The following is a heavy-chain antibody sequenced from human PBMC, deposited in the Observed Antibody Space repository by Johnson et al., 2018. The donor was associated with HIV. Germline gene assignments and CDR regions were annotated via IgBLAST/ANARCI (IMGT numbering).Heavy chain of an antibody. CDR3: ARGGSYNFDI. CDR1: GFTFSSYA. J-gene: IGHJ3*02. D-gene: IGHD1-1*01. CDR2: TSNDGTNK. Sequence: QVQLVESGGGVVQPGRSLRLSCAASGFTFSSYAMHWVRQAPGKGLEWVAVTSNDGTNKYYADSVKGRFTISRDNSKNTLYLQMNSLRAEDTAVYYCARGGSYNFDIWGQGTMVTVSS. V-gene: IGHV3-30-3*01.